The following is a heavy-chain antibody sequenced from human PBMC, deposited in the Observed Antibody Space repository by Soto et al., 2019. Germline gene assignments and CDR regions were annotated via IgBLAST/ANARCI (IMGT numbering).Heavy chain of an antibody. CDR2: ISGSGGST. J-gene: IGHJ4*02. V-gene: IGHV3-23*01. CDR1: GFTFSSYA. D-gene: IGHD3-22*01. Sequence: GGSLRLSCAASGFTFSSYAMSWVRQAPGKGLEWVSAISGSGGSTYYADSVKGRFTISRDNSKNTLYLQMNSLRAEDTAVYYCAKDPHNLYYHDSSGYWFDYWGQGTLVTVSS. CDR3: AKDPHNLYYHDSSGYWFDY.